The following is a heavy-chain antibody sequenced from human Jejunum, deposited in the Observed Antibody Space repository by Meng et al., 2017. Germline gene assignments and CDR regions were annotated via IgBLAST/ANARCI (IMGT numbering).Heavy chain of an antibody. CDR2: INTNTGGT. D-gene: IGHD5-24*01. Sequence: LQIEQSEAVVRKPGASVKVSCRASGYTRNGFYMHLVRKAPGQGLEWMGRINTNTGGTNYAKNFKGSITLTRDTSTVYMEVNRLRSDDTAMYYCAGRSYNYDDYFDFWCRGTLVTVSS. CDR3: AGRSYNYDDYFDF. J-gene: IGHJ4*02. V-gene: IGHV1-2*06. CDR1: GYTRNGFY.